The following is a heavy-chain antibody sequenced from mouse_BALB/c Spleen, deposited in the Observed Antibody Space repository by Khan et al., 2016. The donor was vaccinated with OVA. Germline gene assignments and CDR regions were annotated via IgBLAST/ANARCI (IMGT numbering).Heavy chain of an antibody. CDR2: ISTYSGNT. CDR3: ARPGLRRGAWFAY. J-gene: IGHJ3*01. D-gene: IGHD2-2*01. Sequence: VQLQQSGPELVRPGVSVKISCKGSGYTFTDYAMHWMKQSHAKSLEWIGVISTYSGNTNYNQKFKGKATMTVDKSSSTAYMELARLTSEDSAIYDCARPGLRRGAWFAYWGQGTLVTVSA. CDR1: GYTFTDYA. V-gene: IGHV1S137*01.